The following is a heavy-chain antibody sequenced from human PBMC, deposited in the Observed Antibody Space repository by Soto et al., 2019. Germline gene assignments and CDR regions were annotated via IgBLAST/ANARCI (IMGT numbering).Heavy chain of an antibody. CDR2: IIPIFGTA. V-gene: IGHV1-69*01. CDR3: ARDTYYYGSGSYYRFVGHDAFDI. Sequence: QVQLVQSGAEVKKPGSSVKVSCKASGGTFSSYAISWVRQAPGQGLEWMGGIIPIFGTANYAQKFQGRVTITADESTSTAYMELSSLRSEDTAVYYCARDTYYYGSGSYYRFVGHDAFDIWGPGTMVTVSS. D-gene: IGHD3-10*01. J-gene: IGHJ3*02. CDR1: GGTFSSYA.